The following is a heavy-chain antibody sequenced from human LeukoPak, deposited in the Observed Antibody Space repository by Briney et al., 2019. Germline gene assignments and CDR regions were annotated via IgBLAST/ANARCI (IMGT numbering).Heavy chain of an antibody. D-gene: IGHD1-26*01. J-gene: IGHJ6*02. CDR2: SNAGNVNT. Sequence: ASVKVSCKASGRTFITYAIHWVRQAPGQRLEWMGWSNAGNVNTKYSQEFQGRVTFTRDTSASTAYMELSSLRSEDTAVYYCARGWEGYMDVWGQGTTVTVSS. CDR1: GRTFITYA. CDR3: ARGWEGYMDV. V-gene: IGHV1-3*02.